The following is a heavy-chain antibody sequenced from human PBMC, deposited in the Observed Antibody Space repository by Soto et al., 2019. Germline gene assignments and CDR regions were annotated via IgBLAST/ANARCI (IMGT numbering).Heavy chain of an antibody. CDR2: ISYGGSNK. D-gene: IGHD6-13*01. CDR3: ASVTVPGTPGPYSSWYDLPGG. Sequence: QVQLVESGGGVVQPGRSLRLSCAASAFTFSSYAMHWVRQAPGKGLEWVALISYGGSNKYYADSVKGRFTIPRENSQTTLHLQMNSLRADDTAVYYCASVTVPGTPGPYSSWYDLPGGWGQGTLVTVSS. V-gene: IGHV3-30-3*01. J-gene: IGHJ4*02. CDR1: AFTFSSYA.